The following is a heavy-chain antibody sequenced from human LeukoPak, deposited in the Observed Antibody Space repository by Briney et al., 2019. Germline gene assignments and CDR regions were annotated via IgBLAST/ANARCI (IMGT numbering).Heavy chain of an antibody. CDR1: GGSISSTSYY. Sequence: SETLSLTCTVSGGSISSTSYYWGWIRQPPGKGLERIGTIYYSGSTYYNPSLRSRVTISVGTSKNQFSVKLTSVTAADTAVYYCARHRGYCGGTNCYFSWSDPWGQGTLVTVSS. CDR3: ARHRGYCGGTNCYFSWSDP. V-gene: IGHV4-39*01. J-gene: IGHJ5*02. D-gene: IGHD2-15*01. CDR2: IYYSGST.